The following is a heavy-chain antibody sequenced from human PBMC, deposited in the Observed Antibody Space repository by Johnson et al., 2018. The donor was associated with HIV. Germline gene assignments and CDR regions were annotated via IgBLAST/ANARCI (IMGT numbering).Heavy chain of an antibody. J-gene: IGHJ3*02. D-gene: IGHD6-13*01. CDR2: ISWNSGSI. CDR1: GFTFDDYA. Sequence: VQLVESGGGLVQPGRSLRLSCAASGFTFDDYAMHWVRQAPGKGLEWASGISWNSGSIGYADSVKGRFTISRDNAKNSLYLQMNSLRAEDTALYYCAKSSSAYAFDIWGQGTMVTVSS. CDR3: AKSSSAYAFDI. V-gene: IGHV3-9*01.